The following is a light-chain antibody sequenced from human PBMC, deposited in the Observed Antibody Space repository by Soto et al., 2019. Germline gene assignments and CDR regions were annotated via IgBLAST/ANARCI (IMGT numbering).Light chain of an antibody. CDR2: EGS. V-gene: IGLV2-14*02. J-gene: IGLJ3*02. Sequence: QSALTQPASVSGSPGQSITISCTGTSSDVGSYNLVSWYQQHPGKAPKLMIYEGSKRPSGVSDRFSGSKSGNTASLTISGLQAEDEADYYCSSYTSINTRVFGGGTKLTVL. CDR3: SSYTSINTRV. CDR1: SSDVGSYNL.